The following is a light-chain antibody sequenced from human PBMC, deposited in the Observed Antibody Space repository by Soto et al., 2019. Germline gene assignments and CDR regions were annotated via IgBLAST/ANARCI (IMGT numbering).Light chain of an antibody. CDR1: SSDIGGYNY. Sequence: QSALTQPASVSGSPGQSITISCTGTSSDIGGYNYVSWYQQHPSKAPKLMIYDVSIRPSGASNRFSGSRSGNTASLTISGLQAEDEADYYCSSYTSSTTVVFGGGTKLTVL. CDR3: SSYTSSTTVV. J-gene: IGLJ2*01. V-gene: IGLV2-14*03. CDR2: DVS.